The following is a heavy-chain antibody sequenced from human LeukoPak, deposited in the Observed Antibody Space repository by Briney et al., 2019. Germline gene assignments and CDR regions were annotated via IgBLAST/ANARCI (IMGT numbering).Heavy chain of an antibody. D-gene: IGHD4-11*01. CDR1: GGSISSSSYY. Sequence: SETLSLTCTVSGGSISSSSYYWGWIRQPPGKGLEWIGSIYYSGNTYYNPSLKSRVSISVDTSKNQFSLRLNSVTAADTAVYYCARGPFAHDYTDYAWGQGTLVTVSS. CDR3: ARGPFAHDYTDYA. CDR2: IYYSGNT. V-gene: IGHV4-39*01. J-gene: IGHJ4*02.